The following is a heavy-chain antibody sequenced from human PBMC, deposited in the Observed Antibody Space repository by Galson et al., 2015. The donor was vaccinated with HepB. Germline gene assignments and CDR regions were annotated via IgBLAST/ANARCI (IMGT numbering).Heavy chain of an antibody. CDR3: ARAPSAIVVRYFDV. CDR1: GGSISSSF. D-gene: IGHD3-22*01. J-gene: IGHJ2*01. Sequence: LTCTVSGGSISSSFWSWIRQSPGKGLEWIGYIFHTGSTNYNPSLKSRVTMSVDTSKNQFSLRLGSVTAADTAVYFCARAPSAIVVRYFDVWGRGTLVTVSS. CDR2: IFHTGST. V-gene: IGHV4-59*01.